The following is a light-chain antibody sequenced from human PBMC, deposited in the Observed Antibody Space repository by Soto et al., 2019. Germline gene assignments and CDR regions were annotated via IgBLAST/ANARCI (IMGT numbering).Light chain of an antibody. CDR3: QLLNRCPLT. Sequence: IQLTQSPSSLSASVGDTVSITCRASQGISAYLAWYQQKPGKAPKLLIYAASNLQLGVPSRFSGSGSGTDFTLTISSLQPDDFATYYCQLLNRCPLTFGGGTKVEIK. CDR1: QGISAY. J-gene: IGKJ4*01. V-gene: IGKV1-9*01. CDR2: AAS.